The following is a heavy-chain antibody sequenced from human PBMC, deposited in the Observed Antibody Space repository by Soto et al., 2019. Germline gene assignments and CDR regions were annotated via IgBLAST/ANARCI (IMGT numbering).Heavy chain of an antibody. J-gene: IGHJ4*02. Sequence: QVPLVQSGAEVKKPGASVKVSCKASGYTFTSYGISWVRQAPGQGLEWMGWISAYNGNTNYAQKLQGRVTMTTDTATSTAYMELRSLRSDDTAVYYCARGPRITIFGVVIPPPNDYWGQGTLVTVSS. D-gene: IGHD3-3*01. V-gene: IGHV1-18*01. CDR2: ISAYNGNT. CDR3: ARGPRITIFGVVIPPPNDY. CDR1: GYTFTSYG.